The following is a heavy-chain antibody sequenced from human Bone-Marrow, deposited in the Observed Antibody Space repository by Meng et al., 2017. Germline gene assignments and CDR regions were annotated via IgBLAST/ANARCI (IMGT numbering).Heavy chain of an antibody. Sequence: PPREAGPGLLRPWRSPSPPVMVPGRSVYGGSYYWSWIRQPPGKGLEWIGYIYYTGTTKYNPSLKSRVTISVDTSKNQFSLNLSSVTAADTALYYCARTPGYSYGQIDSWGQGTLVTVSS. CDR2: IYYTGTT. CDR3: ARTPGYSYGQIDS. V-gene: IGHV4-61*01. J-gene: IGHJ4*02. CDR1: GRSVYGGSYY. D-gene: IGHD5-18*01.